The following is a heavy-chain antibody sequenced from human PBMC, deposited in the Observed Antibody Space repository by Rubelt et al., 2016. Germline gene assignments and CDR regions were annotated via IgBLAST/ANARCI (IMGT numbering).Heavy chain of an antibody. Sequence: QVQLQQWGAGLLKPSETLSLTCAVYGGSFSGYYWSWIRQPPGKGLEWIGEINHSGSTNYNPSFKSLVTISVDTSKNQFSLELSAVTAADTAVEYWARVVGAKIPWGQGTLVTVAS. V-gene: IGHV4-34*01. D-gene: IGHD1-26*01. J-gene: IGHJ5*02. CDR2: INHSGST. CDR3: ARVVGAKIP. CDR1: GGSFSGYY.